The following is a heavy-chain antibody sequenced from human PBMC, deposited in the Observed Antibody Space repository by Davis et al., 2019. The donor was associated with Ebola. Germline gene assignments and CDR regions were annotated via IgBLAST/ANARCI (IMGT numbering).Heavy chain of an antibody. Sequence: GESLKISCSASGFIFSTYVMSWVRQAPGKGLEWIAAISRDGTNAYSADSVRGRFTISRDSSKNMLFLQMSSLRTEDTALYYCARDGRWLPDYWGQGTLVTVSS. J-gene: IGHJ4*02. CDR1: GFIFSTYV. CDR2: ISRDGTNA. D-gene: IGHD6-19*01. CDR3: ARDGRWLPDY. V-gene: IGHV3-30*03.